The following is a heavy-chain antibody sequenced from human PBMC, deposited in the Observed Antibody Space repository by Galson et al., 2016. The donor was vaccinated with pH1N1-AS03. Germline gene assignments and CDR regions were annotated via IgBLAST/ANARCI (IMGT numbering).Heavy chain of an antibody. V-gene: IGHV4-61*09. CDR1: GASISSGSYS. D-gene: IGHD3-22*01. CDR3: ARGNDYYDSPGYRQPLDY. Sequence: TLSLTCTVSGASISSGSYSWTWIRQPAGKGLEWIGYIYTSGSTDYSPSLYSRVTISGDTSKNQFSLRLTSVTAADTAVYYCARGNDYYDSPGYRQPLDYWGPGTLVTVSS. J-gene: IGHJ4*02. CDR2: IYTSGST.